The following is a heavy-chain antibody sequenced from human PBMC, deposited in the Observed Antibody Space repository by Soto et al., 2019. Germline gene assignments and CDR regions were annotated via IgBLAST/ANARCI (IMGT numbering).Heavy chain of an antibody. CDR2: IYYSGST. V-gene: IGHV4-39*01. Sequence: SETLSLTCTVSGGSISSSSYYWGWIRQPPGKGLEWIGSIYYSGSTNYNPSLKSRVTISVETSKNQFSLKLSYVTAADTAVYYSARSSGNDILTGYSGYYFDYWGQGTLVTVSS. CDR1: GGSISSSSYY. CDR3: ARSSGNDILTGYSGYYFDY. J-gene: IGHJ4*02. D-gene: IGHD3-9*01.